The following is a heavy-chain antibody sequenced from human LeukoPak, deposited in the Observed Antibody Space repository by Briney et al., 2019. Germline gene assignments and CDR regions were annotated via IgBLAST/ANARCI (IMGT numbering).Heavy chain of an antibody. J-gene: IGHJ5*02. Sequence: ASVKVYCKASGGTFSSYAISWVRQAPGQGLEWMGGIIPIFGTANYAQKFQGRVTITADESTSTAYMELSSLRSEDTAVYYCARGGLRFYCSGGSCYLNWFDPWGQGTLVTVSS. V-gene: IGHV1-69*01. CDR2: IIPIFGTA. CDR1: GGTFSSYA. D-gene: IGHD2-15*01. CDR3: ARGGLRFYCSGGSCYLNWFDP.